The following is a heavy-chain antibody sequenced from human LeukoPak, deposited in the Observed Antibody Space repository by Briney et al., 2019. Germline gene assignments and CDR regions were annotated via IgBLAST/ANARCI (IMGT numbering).Heavy chain of an antibody. D-gene: IGHD3-3*01. J-gene: IGHJ6*02. CDR3: AKDGATYYDFWSGYMDV. Sequence: PGGSLRLSCAASGFTFSSYDMHWVRQAPGKGLEWVSAICTAGDTYYPGSVKGRFTISRDNSKNTLYLQMNSLRAEDTAVYYCAKDGATYYDFWSGYMDVWGQGTTVTVSS. V-gene: IGHV3-13*01. CDR2: ICTAGDT. CDR1: GFTFSSYD.